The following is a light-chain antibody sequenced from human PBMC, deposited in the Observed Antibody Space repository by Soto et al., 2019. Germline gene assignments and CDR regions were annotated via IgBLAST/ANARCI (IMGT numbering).Light chain of an antibody. CDR1: SGSIASNY. Sequence: NFMLTQPHSVSESPGKTVTISCTRSSGSIASNYVQWYQQRPGSSPTTVIYEDKQRPSGVPDRFSGSIDSSSNSASLTISGLKTEDEADYYCQSYDNSKSWVFGGGTKLTVL. CDR2: EDK. V-gene: IGLV6-57*01. J-gene: IGLJ3*02. CDR3: QSYDNSKSWV.